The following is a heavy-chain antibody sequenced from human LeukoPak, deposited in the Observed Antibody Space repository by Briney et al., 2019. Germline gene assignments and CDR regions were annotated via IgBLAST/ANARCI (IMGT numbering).Heavy chain of an antibody. CDR3: AKDMAAYYYSSGNIDY. CDR2: ISWDGGNT. Sequence: GGSLRLSCAAPGFTFDDYAMHWVRQAPGKGLEWVSLISWDGGNTYYADSVKGRFTISRDNSKNSLCLQMNSLRAEDTALYYCAKDMAAYYYSSGNIDYWGQGTLVTVSS. V-gene: IGHV3-43D*03. J-gene: IGHJ4*02. D-gene: IGHD3-10*01. CDR1: GFTFDDYA.